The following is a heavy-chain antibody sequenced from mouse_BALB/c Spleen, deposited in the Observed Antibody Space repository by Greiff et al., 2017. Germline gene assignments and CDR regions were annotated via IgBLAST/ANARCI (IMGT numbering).Heavy chain of an antibody. CDR3: ARLYGNPAWFAY. CDR1: GFNIKDTY. Sequence: VQLQQSGAELVKPGASVKLSCTASGFNIKDTYMHWVKQRPEQGLEWIGRIDPANGNTKYDPKFKGKATLTADTSSSTAYMQLSSLTSEDSAVYFCARLYGNPAWFAYWGQGTLVTVSA. V-gene: IGHV14-3*02. D-gene: IGHD2-10*02. J-gene: IGHJ3*01. CDR2: IDPANGNT.